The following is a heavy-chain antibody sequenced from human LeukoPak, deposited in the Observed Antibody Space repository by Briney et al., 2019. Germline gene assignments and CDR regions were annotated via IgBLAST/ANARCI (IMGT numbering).Heavy chain of an antibody. CDR3: ARERSSSWYLGFDP. Sequence: PSETLSLTCTVSGYSISSGYYWGWIRQPPGKGLEWIGSMEWIGSIYHSGSAYYNPSLKSRVTISVDTSKNQFSLKLSSVTAADTAVYYCARERSSSWYLGFDPWGQGTLVTVSS. CDR2: IYHSGSA. V-gene: IGHV4-38-2*02. CDR1: GYSISSGYY. J-gene: IGHJ5*02. D-gene: IGHD6-13*01.